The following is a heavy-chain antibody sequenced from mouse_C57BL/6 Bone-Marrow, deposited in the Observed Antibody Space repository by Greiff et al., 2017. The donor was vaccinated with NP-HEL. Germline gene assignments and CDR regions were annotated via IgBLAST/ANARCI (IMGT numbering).Heavy chain of an antibody. V-gene: IGHV1-59*01. CDR3: ARWLPSMDY. J-gene: IGHJ4*01. CDR2: IDPSDSYT. CDR1: GYTFTSYW. Sequence: VQLQESGAELVRPGTSVKLSCKASGYTFTSYWMHWVKQRPGQGLEWIGVIDPSDSYTNYNQKFKGKATLTVDTSSSTAYMQLSSLASEDSAVYYCARWLPSMDYWGQGTSVTVSS. D-gene: IGHD2-2*01.